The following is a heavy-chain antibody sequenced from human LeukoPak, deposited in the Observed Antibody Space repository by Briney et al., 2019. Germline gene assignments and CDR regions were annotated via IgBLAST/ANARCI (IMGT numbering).Heavy chain of an antibody. Sequence: ASVKVSCKASGYTFTGYYMHWARQAPGQGLEWMVWINPNSGATDYAQKFQGRVTMTRDASISTAYMELSRLRSDDTAVYYCAREIGSGSRRWFDPWGQGTLVTVSS. D-gene: IGHD3-10*01. V-gene: IGHV1-2*02. CDR3: AREIGSGSRRWFDP. CDR1: GYTFTGYY. J-gene: IGHJ5*02. CDR2: INPNSGAT.